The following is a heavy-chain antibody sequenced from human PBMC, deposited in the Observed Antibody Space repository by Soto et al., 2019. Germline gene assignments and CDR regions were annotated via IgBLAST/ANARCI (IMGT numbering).Heavy chain of an antibody. D-gene: IGHD3-9*01. V-gene: IGHV4-61*01. CDR3: ARDRQTYDILTGYYMGWFDP. J-gene: IGHJ5*02. Sequence: QVQLQESGPGLVKPSETLSLTCTVSGGSVSSGSYYWSWIRQPPGKGLEWIGYIYYSGSTNYNPSRKGRVTISVDTSKNQFSLKLSSVTAADTAVYYCARDRQTYDILTGYYMGWFDPWGQGTLVTVSS. CDR1: GGSVSSGSYY. CDR2: IYYSGST.